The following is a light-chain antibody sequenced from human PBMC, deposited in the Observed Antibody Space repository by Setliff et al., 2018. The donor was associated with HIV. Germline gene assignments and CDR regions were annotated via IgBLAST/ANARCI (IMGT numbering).Light chain of an antibody. CDR2: EVS. CDR3: GSYTSTTSYV. V-gene: IGLV2-14*01. J-gene: IGLJ1*01. CDR1: SSDVGGYKF. Sequence: QFVLAHPASVSGSPGQSITISCTGTSSDVGGYKFVSWYQQHPGKAPKLMIYEVSNRPSGVSDRFSGSKSGSTASLTISGLQAEDEADYYCGSYTSTTSYVFGSGTKVTVL.